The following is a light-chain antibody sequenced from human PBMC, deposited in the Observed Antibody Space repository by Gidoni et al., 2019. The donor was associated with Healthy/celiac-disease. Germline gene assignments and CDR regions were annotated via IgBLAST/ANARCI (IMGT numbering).Light chain of an antibody. CDR2: GAS. Sequence: EIVLTQSPGTLSLSPGERATLSCRASQSVSSSYLAWYQQKPGQAPRLLTYGASSRATGIPDRFSGSGSGTDFTLTISRLEPEDFAVYYCQQYGSSMYTFXQXTKLEIK. CDR3: QQYGSSMYT. V-gene: IGKV3-20*01. J-gene: IGKJ2*01. CDR1: QSVSSSY.